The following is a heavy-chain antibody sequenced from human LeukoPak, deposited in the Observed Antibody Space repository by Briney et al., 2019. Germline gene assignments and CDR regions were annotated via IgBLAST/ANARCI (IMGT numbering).Heavy chain of an antibody. CDR1: GDSISSNYW. D-gene: IGHD6-19*01. Sequence: SETLSLTCAVSGDSISSNYWWTWIRQPPEKGLEWIGYIYYSGSTHHNPSLQSRLTMSVDTSKNQISLKLSSVTAVDTAVYYCARKGAGWYAFDIWGQGTMVTVSS. CDR2: IYYSGST. V-gene: IGHV4-28*01. CDR3: ARKGAGWYAFDI. J-gene: IGHJ3*02.